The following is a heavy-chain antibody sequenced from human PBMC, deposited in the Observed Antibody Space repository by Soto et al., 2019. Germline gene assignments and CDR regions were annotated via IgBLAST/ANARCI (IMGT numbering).Heavy chain of an antibody. Sequence: GGSLRLSCTASGFTFGDYAMSWFRQAPGKGLEWVGFIRSKAYGGTTEYAASVKGRFTISRDDSKSIAYLQMNSLKTEDTAVYYCTRDYPFQSITMIVVSTEYFQHWGQGTLVTVSS. J-gene: IGHJ1*01. CDR2: IRSKAYGGTT. V-gene: IGHV3-49*03. D-gene: IGHD3-22*01. CDR1: GFTFGDYA. CDR3: TRDYPFQSITMIVVSTEYFQH.